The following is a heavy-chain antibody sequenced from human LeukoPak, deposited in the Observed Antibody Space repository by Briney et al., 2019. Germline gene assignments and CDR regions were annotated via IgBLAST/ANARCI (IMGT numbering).Heavy chain of an antibody. D-gene: IGHD4-17*01. V-gene: IGHV3-53*01. CDR3: ARHVPTVTTYDY. CDR1: GFTVSNTY. Sequence: GGSLRLSCAASGFTVSNTYMSWVRQAPGEGLEWVSVIYSGGTTYYADSVKGRFTISRDNSKNTLYLQMNSLRAEDTAVYYCARHVPTVTTYDYWGQGTLVTVSS. CDR2: IYSGGTT. J-gene: IGHJ4*02.